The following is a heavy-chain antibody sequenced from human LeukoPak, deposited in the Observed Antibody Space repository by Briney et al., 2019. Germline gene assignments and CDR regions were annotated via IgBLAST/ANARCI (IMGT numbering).Heavy chain of an antibody. J-gene: IGHJ4*02. Sequence: SETLSLTCTVSGNSISSGDNYWSWIRQPAGKGLEWIGRIYTSGSTNYNPSLKSRVTISGDTSKNQFSLRLSSVTAADTAVYYCARRRRSGWYSPIDYWGQGTLVTVSS. V-gene: IGHV4-61*02. CDR3: ARRRRSGWYSPIDY. CDR1: GNSISSGDNY. D-gene: IGHD6-19*01. CDR2: IYTSGST.